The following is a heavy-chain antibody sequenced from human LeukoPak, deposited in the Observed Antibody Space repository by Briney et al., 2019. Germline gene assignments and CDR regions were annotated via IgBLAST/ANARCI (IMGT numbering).Heavy chain of an antibody. V-gene: IGHV1-18*01. D-gene: IGHD3-10*01. CDR2: ISTYTNNT. CDR3: ASWSMIRGVIHPGGY. J-gene: IGHJ4*02. Sequence: ASVKVSCKASGYTFTSYGISWVRQAPGQGLEWMGWISTYTNNTNYAQKLQGRVTLTTDTSTSTVNMELRSLRSDDTAVYYCASWSMIRGVIHPGGYWGQGTLVTVSS. CDR1: GYTFTSYG.